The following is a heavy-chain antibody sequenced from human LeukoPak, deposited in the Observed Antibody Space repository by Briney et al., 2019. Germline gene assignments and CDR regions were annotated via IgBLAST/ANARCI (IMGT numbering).Heavy chain of an antibody. J-gene: IGHJ4*02. Sequence: PGGPLRLSCAASGFTFGNAWMSWVRQAPGKGLEWVGRIKSKTDGGTTDYAAPVKGRFTISRNDSNNTQYQQKNSLKTENTAEYYCTTDFVVVVNWGQGTLVTVSS. CDR1: GFTFGNAW. CDR2: IKSKTDGGTT. D-gene: IGHD2-15*01. V-gene: IGHV3-15*01. CDR3: TTDFVVVVN.